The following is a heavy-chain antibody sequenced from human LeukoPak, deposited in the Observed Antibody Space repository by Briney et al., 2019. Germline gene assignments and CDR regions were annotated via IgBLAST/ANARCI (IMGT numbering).Heavy chain of an antibody. V-gene: IGHV3-30*04. J-gene: IGHJ4*02. CDR2: ISYDGSNK. CDR1: GFTFSSYA. D-gene: IGHD3-22*01. CDR3: ARQLGGIMIVVVILGLDY. Sequence: GGSLRLSCAASGFTFSSYAMHWVRQAPGKGLEWVAVISYDGSNKYYADSVKGRFTISRDNSKNTLYLQMNSLRAEDTAVYYCARQLGGIMIVVVILGLDYWGQGTLVTVSS.